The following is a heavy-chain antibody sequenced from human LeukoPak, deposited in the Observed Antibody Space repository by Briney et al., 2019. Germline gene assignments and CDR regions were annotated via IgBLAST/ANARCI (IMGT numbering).Heavy chain of an antibody. CDR2: VYYNGDT. V-gene: IGHV4-39*07. D-gene: IGHD4-11*01. CDR1: SGSISSTTYY. Sequence: SETLSLTCTVSSGSISSTTYYWAWIRQPPGKGLEWIGSVYYNGDTYYNPSLKSRVIISADTSKNQFSLKLTSVTAADTAAYYCARGPNTAGNYRAFDLWGQGTKVTVSS. CDR3: ARGPNTAGNYRAFDL. J-gene: IGHJ3*01.